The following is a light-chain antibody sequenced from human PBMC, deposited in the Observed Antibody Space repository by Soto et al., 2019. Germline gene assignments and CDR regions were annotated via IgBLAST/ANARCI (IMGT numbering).Light chain of an antibody. Sequence: QSALTQPASVSGSPGQSITISCTGTSSDLGTYNYVSWYQQHPGKAPKLMIYDVSNRPSGVSNRFSGSKSGNTASLTISGLQAEDEADYYCSSYTSSTTLYVFGTGTKLTVL. CDR2: DVS. J-gene: IGLJ1*01. V-gene: IGLV2-14*01. CDR3: SSYTSSTTLYV. CDR1: SSDLGTYNY.